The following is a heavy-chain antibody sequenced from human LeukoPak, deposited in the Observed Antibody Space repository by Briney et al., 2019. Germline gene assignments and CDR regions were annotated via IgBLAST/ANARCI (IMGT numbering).Heavy chain of an antibody. V-gene: IGHV3-7*03. CDR3: ARGRYSSSWHQKKTLRSSDY. CDR2: IKEEGSEK. Sequence: GGSLRLSCAASGFTFSNYWMTWVRQAPGKGLEWVTNIKEEGSEKYYVDSVRGRFTVSRDNAKNSLYLQMNSLRAEDTAVYYCARGRYSSSWHQKKTLRSSDYWGQGTLVTVSS. CDR1: GFTFSNYW. D-gene: IGHD6-13*01. J-gene: IGHJ4*02.